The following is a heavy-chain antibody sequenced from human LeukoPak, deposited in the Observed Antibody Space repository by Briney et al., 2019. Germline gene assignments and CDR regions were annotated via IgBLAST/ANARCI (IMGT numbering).Heavy chain of an antibody. J-gene: IGHJ4*02. V-gene: IGHV4-59*06. D-gene: IGHD3-9*01. Sequence: SETLSLTCTVSGGSISSYYWSWIRQPPGKGLEWIGYIYYSGSTYYNPSLESRLTISVDTSKNQFSLNLNSVTAADTAVYFCARAETGTCQNWGQGTLVTVSS. CDR1: GGSISSYY. CDR2: IYYSGST. CDR3: ARAETGTCQN.